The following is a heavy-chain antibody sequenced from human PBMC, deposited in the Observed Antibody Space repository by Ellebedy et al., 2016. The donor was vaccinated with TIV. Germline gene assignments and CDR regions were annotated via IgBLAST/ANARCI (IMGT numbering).Heavy chain of an antibody. CDR3: AKLAGISSWYAEY. CDR1: GFPFDSYV. J-gene: IGHJ4*02. CDR2: ISNSGDTT. Sequence: GESLKISCAASGFPFDSYVMSWVRQTPGKGLEWVSVISNSGDTTYADYVKGRFTISRDNSKDTLFLQMNSLRAEDTDVYYCAKLAGISSWYAEYWGQGTLVTVSS. D-gene: IGHD6-13*01. V-gene: IGHV3-23*01.